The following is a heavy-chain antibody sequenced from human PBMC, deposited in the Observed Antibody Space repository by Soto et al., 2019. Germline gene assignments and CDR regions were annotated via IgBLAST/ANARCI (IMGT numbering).Heavy chain of an antibody. CDR3: AIGGGEEREFFHL. V-gene: IGHV4-59*01. J-gene: IGHJ1*01. CDR1: GGSISSYY. CDR2: IYYSGST. Sequence: SETLSLTCTVSGGSISSYYWSWIRQPPGKGLEWIGYIYYSGSTNYNPSLKSRVTISVDTSKNQFSLKLSSVTAADTAVYYCAIGGGEEREFFHLWRQGSLDIVSS. D-gene: IGHD1-1*01.